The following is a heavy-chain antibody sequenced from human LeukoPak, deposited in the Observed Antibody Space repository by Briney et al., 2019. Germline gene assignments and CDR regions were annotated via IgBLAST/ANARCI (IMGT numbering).Heavy chain of an antibody. D-gene: IGHD2-2*01. Sequence: RASVKVSCKASGYTFTGYYMHWVRQAPGQGLEWMGWINPNSGGTNYAQKFQGRVTMTRDTSISTAYMELSRLRSDDTAVYYCARDLGYCSSTSCNNWFDPWGQGTLVTVSS. CDR1: GYTFTGYY. V-gene: IGHV1-2*02. CDR3: ARDLGYCSSTSCNNWFDP. CDR2: INPNSGGT. J-gene: IGHJ5*02.